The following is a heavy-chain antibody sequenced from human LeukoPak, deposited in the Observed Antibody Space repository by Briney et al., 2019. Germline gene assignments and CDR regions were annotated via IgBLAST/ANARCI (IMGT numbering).Heavy chain of an antibody. J-gene: IGHJ4*02. V-gene: IGHV4-59*01. CDR1: GGSISRYY. CDR3: ARDKVPGDF. CDR2: IYYSGSI. Sequence: SETLSLTCTVSGGSISRYYWGWIRQPPGKGLEWIGYIYYSGSINYNPSLKSRVTISVDTSKNQFSLKLSSVTAADTAVYYCARDKVPGDFWGPGTLVTVSS.